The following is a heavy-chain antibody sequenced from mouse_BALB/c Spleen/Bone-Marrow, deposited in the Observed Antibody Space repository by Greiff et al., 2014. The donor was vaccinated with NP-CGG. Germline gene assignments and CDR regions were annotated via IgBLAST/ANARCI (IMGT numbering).Heavy chain of an antibody. Sequence: QVQLQQPGAELVRPGVSVKISCKGSGYTFTDYAIHWVKQSHAKSLEWIGLISGYYGDAIYNQKFKGKATMTVDKSSRTAYMDLARLTSEDSAIYYCARSVKVRNAMDYWGQGTSVTGSS. CDR1: GYTFTDYA. J-gene: IGHJ4*01. CDR2: ISGYYGDA. D-gene: IGHD2-14*01. V-gene: IGHV1-67*01. CDR3: ARSVKVRNAMDY.